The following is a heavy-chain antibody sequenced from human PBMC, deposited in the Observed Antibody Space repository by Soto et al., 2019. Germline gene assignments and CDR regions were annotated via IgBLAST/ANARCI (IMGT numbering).Heavy chain of an antibody. CDR1: GFTFSSYD. V-gene: IGHV3-21*02. CDR2: ISSSSTSSSYI. Sequence: EVQLVESGGGLVNPGGSLRLSCAASGFTFSSYDMNWVRQAPGKGLEWVSYISSSSTSSSYIYYADSVKGRFTISRDNAKNSLYLQMNSLRGEDTAVYYCARAENGDYGLRYSWFDPWGQGTLVTVSS. J-gene: IGHJ5*02. CDR3: ARAENGDYGLRYSWFDP. D-gene: IGHD4-17*01.